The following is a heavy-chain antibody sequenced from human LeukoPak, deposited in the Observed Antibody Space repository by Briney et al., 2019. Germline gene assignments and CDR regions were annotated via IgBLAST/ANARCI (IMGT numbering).Heavy chain of an antibody. CDR2: ISAYNGNT. J-gene: IGHJ6*03. CDR1: GYTFTSYG. CDR3: ARAVRGNYYGSGSYYRPLYYYYMDV. D-gene: IGHD3-10*01. Sequence: ASVKVSCKASGYTFTSYGISWVRQAPGQGLEWMGWISAYNGNTNYAQKLRGRVTMTTDTSTSTAYMELRSLRSDDTAVYYCARAVRGNYYGSGSYYRPLYYYYMDVWGKGTTVTVSS. V-gene: IGHV1-18*01.